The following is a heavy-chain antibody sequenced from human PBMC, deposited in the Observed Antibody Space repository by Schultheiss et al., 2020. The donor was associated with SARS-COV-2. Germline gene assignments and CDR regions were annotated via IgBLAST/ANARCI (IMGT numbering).Heavy chain of an antibody. V-gene: IGHV4-4*02. CDR3: VRGLGAVTTNYYYYYGMDV. CDR1: GGSISSSNW. Sequence: SETLSLTCAVSGGSISSSNWWSWVRQPPGKGLEWIGEIYHSGSTYYNPSLKSRVIISVDTSKNQFSLKLSSVTAADTAVYYCVRGLGAVTTNYYYYYGMDVWGQGTTVTVSS. D-gene: IGHD4-17*01. CDR2: IYHSGST. J-gene: IGHJ6*02.